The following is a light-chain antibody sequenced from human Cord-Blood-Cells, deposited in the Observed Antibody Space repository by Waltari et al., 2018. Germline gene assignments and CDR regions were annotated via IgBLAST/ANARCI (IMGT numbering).Light chain of an antibody. Sequence: DIQMTQSPSSLSESVGDRVTITCQASQDISNYLNWYQQKPGKAPKLLIYDASNLETGVPSRFSGSGSWTDFTFTISSLQPEDIATYYCQQYDNLPLTFGPGTKVDIK. CDR3: QQYDNLPLT. V-gene: IGKV1-33*01. CDR2: DAS. CDR1: QDISNY. J-gene: IGKJ3*01.